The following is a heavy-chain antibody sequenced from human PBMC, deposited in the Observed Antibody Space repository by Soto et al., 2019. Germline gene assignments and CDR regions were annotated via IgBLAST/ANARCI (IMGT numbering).Heavy chain of an antibody. Sequence: GGSLRLSCVATGFSFSNYAMRWVRQAPGKGLEWVSALRGCDTTRYSGDSVKGRFASSTDYSMITLYLHMNSLRAEDTAVYYCLREYYYDSSGYYAGFDYWGRGTLVTVSS. V-gene: IGHV3-23*01. CDR1: GFSFSNYA. CDR3: LREYYYDSSGYYAGFDY. J-gene: IGHJ4*02. CDR2: LRGCDTTR. D-gene: IGHD3-22*01.